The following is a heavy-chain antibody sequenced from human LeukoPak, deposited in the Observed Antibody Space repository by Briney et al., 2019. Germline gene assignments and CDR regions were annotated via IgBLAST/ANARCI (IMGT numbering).Heavy chain of an antibody. CDR1: GFTFSSYW. V-gene: IGHV3-74*01. Sequence: GGSLRLSCAASGFTFSSYWMYWVRHAPGKGPVWVARINTDGSSLNYADSVKGRFTISRDNAKNTLYLQMNSLGAEDTAVYYCARRINHYDSSGYYYVRYFDSWGQGTLVAVSS. D-gene: IGHD3-22*01. CDR3: ARRINHYDSSGYYYVRYFDS. J-gene: IGHJ4*02. CDR2: INTDGSSL.